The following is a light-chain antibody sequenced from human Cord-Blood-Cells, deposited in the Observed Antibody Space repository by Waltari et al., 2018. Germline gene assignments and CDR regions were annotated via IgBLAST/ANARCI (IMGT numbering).Light chain of an antibody. Sequence: QSALTQPASVSGSPGQSITISCTGTSSDVGGYNFVSWYQQHPGKAPNLMIYDVSNRTSGFSNRFSGSKSGNTASLTISGLQAEDVADYYCSSYTSSSTYIFGTGTKVTVL. CDR1: SSDVGGYNF. J-gene: IGLJ1*01. CDR2: DVS. CDR3: SSYTSSSTYI. V-gene: IGLV2-14*01.